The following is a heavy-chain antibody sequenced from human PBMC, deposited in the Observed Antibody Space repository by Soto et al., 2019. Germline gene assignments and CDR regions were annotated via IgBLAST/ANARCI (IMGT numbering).Heavy chain of an antibody. CDR1: GFAFSTYS. D-gene: IGHD2-21*01. CDR3: VKIALCFGDS. CDR2: ITSSGGST. Sequence: EVQLLESGGGLVQPGGSLRLSCAASGFAFSTYSMTWVRQAPGKGLEWVSAITSSGGSTYYADSVEGRFTISRDNSKNTLYLRMNSLRAEDTAVYYCVKIALCFGDSWGQGTLVSVSS. V-gene: IGHV3-23*01. J-gene: IGHJ4*02.